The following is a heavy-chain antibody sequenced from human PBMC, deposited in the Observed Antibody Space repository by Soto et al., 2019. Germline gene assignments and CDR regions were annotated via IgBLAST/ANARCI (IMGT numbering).Heavy chain of an antibody. V-gene: IGHV1-18*01. J-gene: IGHJ4*02. Sequence: WASVKVSCKASGYTFTNYGVIWVRQAPGQGLEWMGWIGGYKGNTNYAQKLQGRVTLTTDTSTSTAYMELRSLRSDDTAVYYCAPHTLDTGMPSDYWGQGTLVTVSS. CDR2: IGGYKGNT. CDR3: APHTLDTGMPSDY. CDR1: GYTFTNYG. D-gene: IGHD5-18*01.